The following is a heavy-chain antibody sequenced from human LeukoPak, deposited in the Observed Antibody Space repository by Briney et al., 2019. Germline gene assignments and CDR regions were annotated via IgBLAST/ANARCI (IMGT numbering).Heavy chain of an antibody. CDR1: GFTFSSYS. CDR2: ISSSSSYI. CDR3: ARGGVKDIVVVPAADNFDY. J-gene: IGHJ4*02. Sequence: PGGSLRLSCAASGFTFSSYSMNWVRQAPGKGLEWVSSISSSSSYIYYADSVKGRFTISRDNAKNSLYLQMNSLRAEDTAVYYCARGGVKDIVVVPAADNFDYWGQGTLVTVSS. D-gene: IGHD2-2*01. V-gene: IGHV3-21*01.